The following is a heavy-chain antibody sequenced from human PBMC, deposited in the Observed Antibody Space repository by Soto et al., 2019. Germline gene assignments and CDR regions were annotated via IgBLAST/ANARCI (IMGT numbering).Heavy chain of an antibody. J-gene: IGHJ4*02. CDR2: IYSGGST. D-gene: IGHD3-22*01. CDR1: GFTVSSNY. Sequence: EVPLVESGGGLIQPGGSLRLSCAASGFTVSSNYMSWVRQAPGKGLEWVSVIYSGGSTYYADSVKGRFTISRDNSKNTLYLQMNSLRAEDTAVYYCARDYYDSSGSGRFDYWGQGTLVTVSS. CDR3: ARDYYDSSGSGRFDY. V-gene: IGHV3-53*01.